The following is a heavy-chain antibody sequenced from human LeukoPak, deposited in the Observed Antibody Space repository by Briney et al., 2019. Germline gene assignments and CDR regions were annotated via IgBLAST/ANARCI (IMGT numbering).Heavy chain of an antibody. CDR3: ARRPPELYSYAFDI. Sequence: GESLQISCEGSGYIFTSYWIGGGRQLPGKGLEWMGIIYPGDSDTKYSPSLQGQVTISADKSISTAYLQWSSLKASDTAMYYCARRPPELYSYAFDIWGQGTMVTVSS. J-gene: IGHJ3*02. CDR1: GYIFTSYW. D-gene: IGHD5-18*01. CDR2: IYPGDSDT. V-gene: IGHV5-51*01.